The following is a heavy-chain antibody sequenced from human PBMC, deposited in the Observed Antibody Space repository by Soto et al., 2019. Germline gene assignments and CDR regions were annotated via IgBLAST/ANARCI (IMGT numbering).Heavy chain of an antibody. Sequence: QVQLVQSGAEVRKTGSSVKVSCRAYGVTFTTHEFSWVRQAPGQGPEWMGGITPIFGTTKYAPKVQSRVTITADESTSKVYMELRSLRSDDTAVYYCARDQYRHGSGTYYVTGWDHWGQGTLVTVSS. V-gene: IGHV1-69*01. CDR1: GVTFTTHE. D-gene: IGHD3-10*01. CDR3: ARDQYRHGSGTYYVTGWDH. CDR2: ITPIFGTT. J-gene: IGHJ4*02.